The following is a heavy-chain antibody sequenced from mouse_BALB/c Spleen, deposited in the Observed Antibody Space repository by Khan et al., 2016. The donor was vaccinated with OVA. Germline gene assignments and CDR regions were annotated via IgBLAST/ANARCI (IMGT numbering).Heavy chain of an antibody. D-gene: IGHD2-12*01. J-gene: IGHJ3*01. CDR1: GDSITSGY. CDR2: IIYTGYT. V-gene: IGHV3-8*02. CDR3: ARSTYRYAFVY. Sequence: EVQLQESGPSLVKPSQTLSLTCSVTGDSITSGYWNWIRKFPGNKLEYMGYIIYTGYTYYNPSLKSHISITRHTSKNQYYLQLSSVTDEDTATYYCARSTYRYAFVYWGQGTLVTVSA.